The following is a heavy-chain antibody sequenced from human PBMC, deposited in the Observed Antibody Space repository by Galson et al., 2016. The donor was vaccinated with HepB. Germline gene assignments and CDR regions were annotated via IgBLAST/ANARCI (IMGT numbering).Heavy chain of an antibody. CDR2: IDAGDVNA. CDR1: GYRFSDYA. Sequence: SVKVSCKASGYRFSDYAMHWVRQAPGQSLEWMGWIDAGDVNAEYSEKFQGRVTISRDTSATTVSMELSSLRTEDTAMYYCARGFRIAADYWGQGTQVTFSS. D-gene: IGHD6-13*01. CDR3: ARGFRIAADY. V-gene: IGHV1-3*01. J-gene: IGHJ4*02.